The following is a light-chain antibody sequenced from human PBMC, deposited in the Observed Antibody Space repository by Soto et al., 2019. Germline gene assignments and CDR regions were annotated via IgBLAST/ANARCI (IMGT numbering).Light chain of an antibody. CDR1: QSVSSSY. Sequence: EIVLTQSPGTLSLSPGERATFSCRASQSVSSSYIAWYQQKRGQAPRRLIYGASIRATGIPDRFSGSGSGTDFTLTISRLEPEDFAVYYCQQYGSSPPVTFGQGTKVDIK. CDR2: GAS. V-gene: IGKV3-20*01. J-gene: IGKJ1*01. CDR3: QQYGSSPPVT.